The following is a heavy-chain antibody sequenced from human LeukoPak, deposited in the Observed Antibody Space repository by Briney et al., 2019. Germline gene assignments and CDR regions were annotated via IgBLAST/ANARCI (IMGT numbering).Heavy chain of an antibody. V-gene: IGHV3-7*01. CDR3: AKNKERLDY. D-gene: IGHD2/OR15-2a*01. Sequence: PGRSLRLSCVASGFKFSDYGMHWVRQAPGKGLEWVANIKQDGSEKYYVDSVKGRFTISRDNAKNSLSLQMSGLRAEDTAVYYCAKNKERLDYWGQGTLVTVSS. J-gene: IGHJ4*02. CDR1: GFKFSDYG. CDR2: IKQDGSEK.